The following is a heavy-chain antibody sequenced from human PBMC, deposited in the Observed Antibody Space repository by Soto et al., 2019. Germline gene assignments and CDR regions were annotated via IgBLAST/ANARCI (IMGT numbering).Heavy chain of an antibody. Sequence: LRLSCAASGFTFNTYWMTWVRQAPGKGLEWVANIKQDGTEKNYVDSVKGRFSISRDNAKNSLYLQMSSLRAEDTAVYYCAREAPTSGNYYHYFFYGVDVWGQGTTVTVSS. CDR3: AREAPTSGNYYHYFFYGVDV. V-gene: IGHV3-7*01. J-gene: IGHJ6*02. CDR2: IKQDGTEK. CDR1: GFTFNTYW. D-gene: IGHD3-10*01.